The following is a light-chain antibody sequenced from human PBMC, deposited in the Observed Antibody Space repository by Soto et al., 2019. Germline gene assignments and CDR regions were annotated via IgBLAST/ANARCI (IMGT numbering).Light chain of an antibody. CDR1: QGISSW. V-gene: IGKV1-12*01. Sequence: DIQMTQSPSSVSASVGDRVTITCRASQGISSWLAWYQQKPGKAPNLLIYVASSLQSEVPSRFSGSGSGTDFTLTITSLQPEDFATYYCQQSYGTPITFGQGTRLEI. J-gene: IGKJ5*01. CDR3: QQSYGTPIT. CDR2: VAS.